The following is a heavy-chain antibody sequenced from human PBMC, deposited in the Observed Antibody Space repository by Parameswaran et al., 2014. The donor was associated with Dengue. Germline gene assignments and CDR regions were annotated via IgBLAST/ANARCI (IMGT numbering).Heavy chain of an antibody. J-gene: IGHJ4*02. CDR3: AHLRAGDPNFAY. Sequence: SGPTLVKPTQTLTLTCTFSGFSLSTSGVGVGWIRQSPGKALEWLALIYWDDDKRKSPSLKSRLTITKDTSKNQVVLTMTNMDPVDTATYYCAHLRAGDPNFAYWGQGILVTVSS. CDR1: GFSLSTSGVG. D-gene: IGHD2-21*01. CDR2: IYWDDDK. V-gene: IGHV2-5*02.